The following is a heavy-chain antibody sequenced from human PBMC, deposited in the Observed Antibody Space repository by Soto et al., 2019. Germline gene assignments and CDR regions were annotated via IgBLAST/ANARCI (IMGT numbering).Heavy chain of an antibody. D-gene: IGHD2-15*01. CDR2: IYSGGST. V-gene: IGHV3-53*01. CDR1: GFTVSSNY. J-gene: IGHJ4*02. CDR3: ARGLVPATLFAY. Sequence: RGSLRLSCAASGFTVSSNYMSWVRQAPGKGLEWVSVIYSGGSTYYADSVKGRFTISRDNSKNTLYLQMNSLRAEDTAVYYCARGLVPATLFAYRGQRTLVTVSS.